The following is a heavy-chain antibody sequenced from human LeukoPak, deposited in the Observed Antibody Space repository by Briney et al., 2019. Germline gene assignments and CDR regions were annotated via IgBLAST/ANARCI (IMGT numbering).Heavy chain of an antibody. CDR3: ARDLSYSSGWYGLDF. Sequence: GGSLRLSCAASGFTFSDYYMSWLRQAPGKGLEWVSYISSSGSTIYYADSVKGRFTISRDNAKNSLYLQMNSLSAEDTAVYYCARDLSYSSGWYGLDFWGQGTLVTVSS. J-gene: IGHJ4*02. CDR2: ISSSGSTI. V-gene: IGHV3-11*04. D-gene: IGHD6-19*01. CDR1: GFTFSDYY.